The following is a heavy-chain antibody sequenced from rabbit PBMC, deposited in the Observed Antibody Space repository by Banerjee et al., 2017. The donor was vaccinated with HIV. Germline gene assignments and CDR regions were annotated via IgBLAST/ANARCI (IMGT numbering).Heavy chain of an antibody. CDR3: ARDVAGREDFNL. V-gene: IGHV1S45*01. CDR2: INTISGDT. Sequence: QEQLEESGGDLVKPEGSLTLTCTASGFSFNNGYVMCWVRQAPGKGLEWIACINTISGDTVYATWAKGRFTISKTSSTTVTLQMTSLTAADTATYFCARDVAGREDFNLWGPGTLVTVS. CDR1: GFSFNNGYV. J-gene: IGHJ4*01. D-gene: IGHD4-2*01.